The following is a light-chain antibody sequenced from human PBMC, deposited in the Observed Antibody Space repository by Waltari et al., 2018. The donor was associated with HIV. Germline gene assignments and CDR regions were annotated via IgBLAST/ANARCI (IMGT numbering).Light chain of an antibody. J-gene: IGLJ3*02. V-gene: IGLV1-51*01. CDR3: GTWDSSLGGWV. CDR2: YNT. Sequence: QSVLTQPPSVSAAPGQKVTIPCSGRSSNIWRTYVSRYQQLQGAAPKLLIYYNTGRPSGIPDRFSGSKSGTSATLGITGLQTGDEADYYCGTWDSSLGGWVFGGGTKLAVL. CDR1: SSNIWRTY.